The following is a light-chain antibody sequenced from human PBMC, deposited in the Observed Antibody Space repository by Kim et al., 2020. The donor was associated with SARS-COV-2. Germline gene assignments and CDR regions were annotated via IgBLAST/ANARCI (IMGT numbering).Light chain of an antibody. J-gene: IGKJ4*01. CDR1: QGISNY. V-gene: IGKV1-27*01. CDR3: QKYNSALFT. CDR2: AAS. Sequence: ASVGDRVTSTCRASQGISNYLAWYQQKPGKVPKLLIYAASTLQSGVPSRFSGSGSGTDFTLTISSLQPEDVATYYCQKYNSALFTFGGGTKVDIK.